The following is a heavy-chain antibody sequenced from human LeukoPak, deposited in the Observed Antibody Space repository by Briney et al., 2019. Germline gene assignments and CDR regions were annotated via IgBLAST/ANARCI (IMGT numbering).Heavy chain of an antibody. D-gene: IGHD2-15*01. Sequence: GGSLRLSCAASGFTFSSYAMHWVRQAPGKGLEWVAVISYDGSNKYYADSVKGRFTISRDNSKNTLYLQMNSLRAEDMAVYYCAGLLGWPLDYWGREPWSPSPQ. V-gene: IGHV3-30-3*01. CDR1: GFTFSSYA. CDR2: ISYDGSNK. J-gene: IGHJ4*02. CDR3: AGLLGWPLDY.